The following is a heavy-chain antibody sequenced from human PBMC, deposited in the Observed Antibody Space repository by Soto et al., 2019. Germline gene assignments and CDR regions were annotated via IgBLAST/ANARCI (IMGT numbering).Heavy chain of an antibody. D-gene: IGHD3-22*01. J-gene: IGHJ4*02. V-gene: IGHV3-30-3*01. CDR2: ISFDGSNR. Sequence: GGSLRLSCAATGFTFSSHAMNWVRQAPGKGLEWVSVISFDGSNRYYAESVRGRYTISRDNSKNILYLHMSSLRPDDTAIYYCARAHGPYYDSSYYGLARNYFDYWGQGALVTVSS. CDR1: GFTFSSHA. CDR3: ARAHGPYYDSSYYGLARNYFDY.